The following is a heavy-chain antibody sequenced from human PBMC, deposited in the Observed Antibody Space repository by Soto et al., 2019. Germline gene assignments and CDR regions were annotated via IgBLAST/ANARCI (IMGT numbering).Heavy chain of an antibody. CDR3: ASNYYDSSGSLTPFDY. CDR2: ISSSGSTI. J-gene: IGHJ4*02. V-gene: IGHV3-11*01. CDR1: GFTFSDYY. Sequence: GGSLRLSCAASGFTFSDYYMSWIRQAPGKGLEWVSYISSSGSTIYYADSVKGRFTISRDNAKNSLYLQMNSLRAEDTAVYYCASNYYDSSGSLTPFDYWGQGTLVTVSS. D-gene: IGHD3-22*01.